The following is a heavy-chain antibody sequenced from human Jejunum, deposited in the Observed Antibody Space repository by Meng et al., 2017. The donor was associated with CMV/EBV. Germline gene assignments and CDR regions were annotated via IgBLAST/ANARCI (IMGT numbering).Heavy chain of an antibody. D-gene: IGHD3-3*01. CDR2: INPSGGSA. CDR1: GYTVTSYY. Sequence: SGYTVTSYYIHWMRQAPGQGLVWMGTINPSGGSAKYAQMFQDRVTITRDTSTTTIYMELRSLRSDDTAVYYCARRNYDFWSVYYIDYWGQGTLVTVSS. V-gene: IGHV1-46*01. CDR3: ARRNYDFWSVYYIDY. J-gene: IGHJ4*02.